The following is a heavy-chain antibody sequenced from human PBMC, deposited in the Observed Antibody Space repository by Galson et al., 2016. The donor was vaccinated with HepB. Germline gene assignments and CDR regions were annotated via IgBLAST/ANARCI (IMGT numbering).Heavy chain of an antibody. V-gene: IGHV3-23*01. CDR2: ISTRRTT. CDR3: AKERLVRRIFDH. CDR1: GFVFSNFG. D-gene: IGHD1-1*01. Sequence: SLRLSCAASGFVFSNFGLSWVRQAPGKGQEWVASISTRRTTYYSDSVQGRFTISRDNSNNSLYLQVNGLRAEDTAVYYCAKERLVRRIFDHWGQGTLLTVSS. J-gene: IGHJ4*02.